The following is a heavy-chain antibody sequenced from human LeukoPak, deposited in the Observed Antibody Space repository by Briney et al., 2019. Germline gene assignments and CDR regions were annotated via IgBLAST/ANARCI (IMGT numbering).Heavy chain of an antibody. CDR3: ARGSIKQLAYFDY. J-gene: IGHJ4*02. D-gene: IGHD6-6*01. V-gene: IGHV3-11*04. Sequence: LSLTCTVSGCSISSGYYWGWIRQPPGKGLEWVSYISSSSSTIYYADSVKGRFTISRDNAKNSLYLQMNSLRAEDTAVYYCARGSIKQLAYFDYWGQGTLVTVSS. CDR1: GCSISSGYY. CDR2: ISSSSSTI.